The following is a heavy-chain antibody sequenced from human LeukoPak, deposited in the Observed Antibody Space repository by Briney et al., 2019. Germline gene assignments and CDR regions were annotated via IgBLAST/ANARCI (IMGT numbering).Heavy chain of an antibody. CDR1: GFTFSDYY. Sequence: GGSLRLSCVASGFTFSDYYMSWIRQAPGKGLEWVPYISGSDGTIEYADSVKGRFTISRENAKNSLYLQINSLRVEDTAVYYCAREFTQRDYWGQGTLVTVSS. V-gene: IGHV3-11*01. CDR3: AREFTQRDY. CDR2: ISGSDGTI. J-gene: IGHJ4*02.